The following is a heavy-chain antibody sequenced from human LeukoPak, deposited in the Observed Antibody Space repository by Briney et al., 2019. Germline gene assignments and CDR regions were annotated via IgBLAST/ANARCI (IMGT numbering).Heavy chain of an antibody. CDR1: GFTFSSYG. CDR2: ISYDGSNK. CDR3: AKGGY. Sequence: GGSLRLSCAASGFTFSSYGMHWVRQAPGKGLEWVAVISYDGSNKYYADSVKGRFTISRDNSKNTLYLQMNSLRVDDTAVYYCAKGGYWGQGTLVTVSS. V-gene: IGHV3-30*18. J-gene: IGHJ4*02.